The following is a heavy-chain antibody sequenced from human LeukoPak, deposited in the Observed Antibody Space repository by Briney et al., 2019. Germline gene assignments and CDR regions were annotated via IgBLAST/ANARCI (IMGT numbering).Heavy chain of an antibody. CDR2: IKSKTDGGTT. CDR1: GFTFSNAW. Sequence: GGSLRLSCAASGFTFSNAWMNWVRQAPGKGLEWVGRIKSKTDGGTTDYAAPVKGRFTISRDDSKNTLSLQMNSLKTEDTALYYCVREREGSNSEHWGQGTLVTVSS. J-gene: IGHJ1*01. CDR3: VREREGSNSEH. V-gene: IGHV3-15*07. D-gene: IGHD1-26*01.